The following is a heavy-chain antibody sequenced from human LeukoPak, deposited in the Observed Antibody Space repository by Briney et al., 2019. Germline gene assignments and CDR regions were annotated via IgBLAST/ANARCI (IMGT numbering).Heavy chain of an antibody. CDR2: TYYRSKWYN. Sequence: SQTLSLTCAISGDSLSSSSAVWNWIRQSPSRGLEWLGRTYYRSKWYNDYAASVNGRITINPDTSKNQFSLQLNSVTPEDTAMYYCAGSANYHAHWGQGTLVTVSS. CDR1: GDSLSSSSAV. CDR3: AGSANYHAH. V-gene: IGHV6-1*01. J-gene: IGHJ4*02. D-gene: IGHD3-10*01.